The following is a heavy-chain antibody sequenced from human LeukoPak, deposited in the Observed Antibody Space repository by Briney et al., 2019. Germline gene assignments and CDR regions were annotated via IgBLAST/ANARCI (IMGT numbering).Heavy chain of an antibody. CDR3: ARGGDHGLDAFDI. J-gene: IGHJ3*02. D-gene: IGHD4-17*01. CDR2: IYYSGST. CDR1: GGSISSYY. V-gene: IGHV4-59*01. Sequence: PSETLSLTCTVSGGSISSYYWSWIRQPPGKGLEWIGYIYYSGSTNYNPSLKSRVTISVDTSKNQFSLKLSSVTAADTAVYYCARGGDHGLDAFDIWGQGTMVTVSS.